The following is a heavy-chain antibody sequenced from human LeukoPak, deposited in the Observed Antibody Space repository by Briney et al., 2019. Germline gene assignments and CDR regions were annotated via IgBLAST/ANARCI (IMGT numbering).Heavy chain of an antibody. CDR3: VRLMGSGWFDP. Sequence: GGSLRLSCAASGFTFSTHAMSWVRQAPGKGLEWVSAVGVSGGNTYYADSVKGRFTISRHNSENTLYLQMNSLSADDTAVYYCVRLMGSGWFDPWGQGTLVTVFS. J-gene: IGHJ5*02. V-gene: IGHV3-23*01. CDR1: GFTFSTHA. CDR2: VGVSGGNT. D-gene: IGHD1-26*01.